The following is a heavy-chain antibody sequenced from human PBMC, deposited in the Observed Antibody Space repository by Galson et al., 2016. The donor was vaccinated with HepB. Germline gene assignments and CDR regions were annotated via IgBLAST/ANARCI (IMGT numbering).Heavy chain of an antibody. CDR2: TYYRSKWYN. CDR3: ARDRFYSILTGCEYLDY. J-gene: IGHJ4*02. CDR1: GDSVSSNSAA. D-gene: IGHD3-9*01. Sequence: CAISGDSVSSNSAAWNWIRQSPSRGLEWLGRTYYRSKWYNDYAVSVKSRITINPDTSKNQFSLQLNSVTPEDTAVYYCARDRFYSILTGCEYLDYWGKGTLVTVSS. V-gene: IGHV6-1*01.